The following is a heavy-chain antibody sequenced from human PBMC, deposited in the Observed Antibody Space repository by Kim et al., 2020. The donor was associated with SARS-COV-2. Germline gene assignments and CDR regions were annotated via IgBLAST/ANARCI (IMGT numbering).Heavy chain of an antibody. V-gene: IGHV1-46*01. J-gene: IGHJ4*02. D-gene: IGHD2-21*02. Sequence: YAQKCQGRVPMARDPSTSTVYMGLSSLRSEETAVYYCARAIVVVTAPLDYWGQGTLVTVSS. CDR3: ARAIVVVTAPLDY.